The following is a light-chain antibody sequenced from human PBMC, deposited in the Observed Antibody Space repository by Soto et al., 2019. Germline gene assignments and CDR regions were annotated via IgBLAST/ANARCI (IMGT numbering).Light chain of an antibody. CDR3: QPYSSSPLT. V-gene: IGKV3-20*01. CDR2: DAS. J-gene: IGKJ4*01. CDR1: HSVRSRH. Sequence: EIVLTQSPGTLSLSPWERATLSCRDSHSVRSRHLAWYQQMPGQAPRLLIYDASSRATGIPDRFSGSGSGTNCNHTINTLEHEGFAVYDCQPYSSSPLTFGGGIKVENK.